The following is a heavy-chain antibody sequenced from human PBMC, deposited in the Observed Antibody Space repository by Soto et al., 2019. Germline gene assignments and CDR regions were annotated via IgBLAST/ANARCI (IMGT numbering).Heavy chain of an antibody. CDR1: GGSIRSSSSY. D-gene: IGHD3-3*01. CDR3: ARRRGVVQDGMDV. Sequence: QLQLQESGPGLVKPSETLSLTCTVSGGSIRSSSSYWDWIRQPPGKGLEWIGSIYYSGSPYYNPSLKSRVIISMDKSKNQFSLNVSPVTAADTAVYYCARRRGVVQDGMDVWGQGTTVIVSS. V-gene: IGHV4-39*01. CDR2: IYYSGSP. J-gene: IGHJ6*02.